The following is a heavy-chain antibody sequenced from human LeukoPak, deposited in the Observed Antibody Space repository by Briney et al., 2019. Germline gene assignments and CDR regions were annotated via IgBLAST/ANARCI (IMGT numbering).Heavy chain of an antibody. Sequence: GGSLRLSRAASGFTFSSYAMSWVRQAPGKGLEWVAVISYDGSNKYYADSVKGRFTISRDNSKNTLYLQMNSLRAEDTAVYYCAKDPSVVVAADYWGQGTLVTVSS. V-gene: IGHV3-30*18. D-gene: IGHD2-15*01. CDR3: AKDPSVVVAADY. CDR1: GFTFSSYA. CDR2: ISYDGSNK. J-gene: IGHJ4*02.